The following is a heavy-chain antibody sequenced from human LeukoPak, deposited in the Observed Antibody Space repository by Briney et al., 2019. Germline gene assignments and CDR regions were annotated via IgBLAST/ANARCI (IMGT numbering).Heavy chain of an antibody. CDR1: GFTLRSYY. J-gene: IGHJ4*02. Sequence: GVSLTLSCAASGFTLRSYYMSWVRQAPGKGLEWVASTCGSGVNSYYADPVRGRFTIFRDNSQNTLYLQMDSLRAEDTALYYCAKEYSGYDFDYWGQGTLVTVSS. D-gene: IGHD5-12*01. V-gene: IGHV3-23*01. CDR2: TCGSGVNS. CDR3: AKEYSGYDFDY.